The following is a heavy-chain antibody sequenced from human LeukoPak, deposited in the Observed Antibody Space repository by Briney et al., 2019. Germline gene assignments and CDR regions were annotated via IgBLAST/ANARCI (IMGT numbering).Heavy chain of an antibody. J-gene: IGHJ3*02. CDR3: ARDSVTTDAFDI. D-gene: IGHD4-17*01. CDR2: ISYDGSNK. Sequence: GGSLRLSCAASGFTFSSYAMHWVRQAPGKGLEWVAVISYDGSNKCYADSVKGRFTISRDNSKNTLYLQMNSLRAEDTAVYYCARDSVTTDAFDIWGQGTMVTVSS. V-gene: IGHV3-30-3*01. CDR1: GFTFSSYA.